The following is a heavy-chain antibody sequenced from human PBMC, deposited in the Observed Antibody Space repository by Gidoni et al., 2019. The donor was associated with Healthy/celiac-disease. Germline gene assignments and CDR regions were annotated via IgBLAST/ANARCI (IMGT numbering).Heavy chain of an antibody. J-gene: IGHJ4*02. CDR3: ARLNYGDYADY. V-gene: IGHV3-30-3*01. CDR1: GFTFSRYA. CDR2: ISYDGSNK. D-gene: IGHD4-17*01. Sequence: QVQLVESGGGVVQPGRSLRLSCAASGFTFSRYAMHWVRQAPGKGLEWVAVISYDGSNKYYADSVKGRFTISRDNSKNTLYLQMNSLRAEDTAVYYCARLNYGDYADYWGQGTLVTVSS.